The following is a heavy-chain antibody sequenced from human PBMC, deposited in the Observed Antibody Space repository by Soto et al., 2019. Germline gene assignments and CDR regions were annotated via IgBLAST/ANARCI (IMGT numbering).Heavy chain of an antibody. V-gene: IGHV1-3*01. CDR1: GYTFTSYA. Sequence: ASVKVSCKASGYTFTSYAMHWVRQAPGQRLEWMGWINDGNGNTKYSQKFQGRVTITRDTSASTAYMELSSLRSEDTAVYYCARATYSSSWYWFDPWGQGTLVTVSS. J-gene: IGHJ5*02. CDR2: INDGNGNT. D-gene: IGHD6-13*01. CDR3: ARATYSSSWYWFDP.